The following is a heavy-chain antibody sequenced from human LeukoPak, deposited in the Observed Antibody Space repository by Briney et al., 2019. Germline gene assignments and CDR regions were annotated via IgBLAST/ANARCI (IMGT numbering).Heavy chain of an antibody. V-gene: IGHV3-30*02. D-gene: IGHD3-10*01. J-gene: IGHJ4*02. CDR1: GFTFSSYS. CDR2: VRYDQVNK. CDR3: TSPTSLGF. Sequence: GGSLRLSCAASGFTFSSYSMNWVRQAPGKGLEWVAFVRYDQVNKYYADSVKGRFTISRDNSKNTLYLQMNSLRPDDTAVYYCTSPTSLGFWGQGTLVTVSS.